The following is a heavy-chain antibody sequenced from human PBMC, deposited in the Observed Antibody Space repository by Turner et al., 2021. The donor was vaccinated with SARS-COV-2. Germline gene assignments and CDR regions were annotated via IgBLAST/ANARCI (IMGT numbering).Heavy chain of an antibody. CDR3: GGGKLRMGTYYDCGMDV. D-gene: IGHD1-1*01. Sequence: QLQLQESGPALVKPSETLSLTCTPPGGSISSSSYYWGWMRQPPGKGLEWIGSIYYSGATDNNPSMKRRVTMSVDTYKNRLALMLRTRTGADTAVYYCGGGKLRMGTYYDCGMDVWGQGTTVTVSS. CDR2: IYYSGAT. J-gene: IGHJ6*02. CDR1: GGSISSSSYY. V-gene: IGHV4-39*01.